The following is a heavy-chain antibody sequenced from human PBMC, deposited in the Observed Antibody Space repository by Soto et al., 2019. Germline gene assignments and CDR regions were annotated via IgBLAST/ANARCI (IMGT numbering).Heavy chain of an antibody. Sequence: PSETLSLTCTLSGGSISSSNYDWGWIRQPPGKGLEWIGNIYYSGSTYYNPSLKSRVTISINTSKNQFSLKLNSATAADTAVYYCASTIFPPSNWFDPWGQGTLVTVSS. CDR1: GGSISSSNYD. V-gene: IGHV4-39*01. D-gene: IGHD3-9*01. CDR2: IYYSGST. CDR3: ASTIFPPSNWFDP. J-gene: IGHJ5*02.